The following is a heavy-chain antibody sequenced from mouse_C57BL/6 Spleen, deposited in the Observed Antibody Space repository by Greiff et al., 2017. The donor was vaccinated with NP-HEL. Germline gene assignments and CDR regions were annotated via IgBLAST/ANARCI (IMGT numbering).Heavy chain of an antibody. CDR3: ARLGYYGSGDY. Sequence: QVQLQQPGAELVMPGASVKLSCKASGYTFTSYWMHWVKQRPGQGLEWIGEIDPSDSYTNYNQKFKGKSTLTVDKSSSTAYMQLSSLTSEDSAVYYCARLGYYGSGDYWGQGTTLTVSS. D-gene: IGHD1-1*01. J-gene: IGHJ2*01. CDR2: IDPSDSYT. CDR1: GYTFTSYW. V-gene: IGHV1-69*01.